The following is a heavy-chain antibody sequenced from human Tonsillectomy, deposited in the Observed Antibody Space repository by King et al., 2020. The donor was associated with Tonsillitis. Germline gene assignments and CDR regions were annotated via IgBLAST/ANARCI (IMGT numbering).Heavy chain of an antibody. CDR1: GYSFTRYW. Sequence: QLVQSGAEVKKPGESLKISCKGSGYSFTRYWIVWVRQIPGKGLEWRGVIYPGDSETRYCPSFQGQVTISADKSISTAFLQWSRLKASDSAIYYCARYDSTGAGAFDIWGQGTMVTVSS. CDR3: ARYDSTGAGAFDI. V-gene: IGHV5-51*01. CDR2: IYPGDSET. J-gene: IGHJ3*02. D-gene: IGHD3-22*01.